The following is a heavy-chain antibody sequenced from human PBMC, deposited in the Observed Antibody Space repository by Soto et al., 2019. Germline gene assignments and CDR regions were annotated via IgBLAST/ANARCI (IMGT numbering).Heavy chain of an antibody. Sequence: QVQLVESGGGVVQPGRSLRLSCAASGFTFSSYGMHWVRQAPDKGLEWVAVIWYDGSNKYYADSVKGRFTISRDNSKNTLYLRMNSLRAEDTAVYYCARVVADDAFDIWGQGTMVTVSS. D-gene: IGHD2-15*01. J-gene: IGHJ3*02. V-gene: IGHV3-33*01. CDR2: IWYDGSNK. CDR1: GFTFSSYG. CDR3: ARVVADDAFDI.